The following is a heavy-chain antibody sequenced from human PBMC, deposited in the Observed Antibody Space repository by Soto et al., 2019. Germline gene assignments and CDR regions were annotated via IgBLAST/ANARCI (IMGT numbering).Heavy chain of an antibody. CDR2: INGSGGST. V-gene: IGHV3-23*01. CDR3: SYSRAPFDY. J-gene: IGHJ4*02. D-gene: IGHD6-13*01. Sequence: EVQLLESGGGLVQPGGSLRLSCAASGFTFSSYAMSWVRQAPGTGLEWVSAINGSGGSTYYADSVKGRFTISRDNSKNTLYLQMSSLRAENKAVYYWSYSRAPFDYWGQGTLVTVSS. CDR1: GFTFSSYA.